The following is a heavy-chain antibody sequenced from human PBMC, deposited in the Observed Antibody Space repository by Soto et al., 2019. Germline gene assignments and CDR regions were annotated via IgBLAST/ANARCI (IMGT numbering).Heavy chain of an antibody. CDR2: INAGNGNT. D-gene: IGHD3-22*01. Sequence: GASVKVSCTACGYSFTVYAMHWVRQAPGHRLEWMGWINAGNGNTKYAQRLQGRVTMTADTSTSTAYMELRSLRSDDTAVYYCVRDTRFYFDSSGQHYWGQGTLVTV. J-gene: IGHJ4*02. V-gene: IGHV1-3*01. CDR3: VRDTRFYFDSSGQHY. CDR1: GYSFTVYA.